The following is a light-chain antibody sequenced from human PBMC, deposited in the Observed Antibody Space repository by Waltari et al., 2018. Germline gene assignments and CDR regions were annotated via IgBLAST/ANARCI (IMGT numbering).Light chain of an antibody. J-gene: IGLJ2*01. CDR1: KLGDKY. V-gene: IGLV3-1*01. Sequence: SYELTQPPSVSVSPGQTASITCSGDKLGDKYACWYQQKPGQSPVLVIYQDSKRPSGIPRRFSGSNSGNTATLTISGTQAMDEADYYCQAWDSSTVVVGGGTKLTVL. CDR3: QAWDSSTVV. CDR2: QDS.